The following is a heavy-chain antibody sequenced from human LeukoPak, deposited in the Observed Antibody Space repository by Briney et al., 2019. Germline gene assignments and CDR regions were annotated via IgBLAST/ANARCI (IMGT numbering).Heavy chain of an antibody. J-gene: IGHJ4*02. Sequence: GGSLRLSCAASGFTFDDYAMHWVRQGPGKGLEWVSLIRGDGTTTYYADSVKGRFTISRDNSENSLYLQMNSLRTGDTALYYCAKDIVSGWSFDYWGQGTLVTVSS. CDR1: GFTFDDYA. CDR3: AKDIVSGWSFDY. D-gene: IGHD6-19*01. V-gene: IGHV3-43*02. CDR2: IRGDGTTT.